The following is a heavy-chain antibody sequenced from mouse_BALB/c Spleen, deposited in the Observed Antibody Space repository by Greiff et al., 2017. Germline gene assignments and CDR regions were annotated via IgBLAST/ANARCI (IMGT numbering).Heavy chain of an antibody. Sequence: EVHLVESGGGLVQPGGSLKLSCAASGFTFSSYGMSWVRQTPDKRLELVATINSNGGSTYYPDSVKGRFTISRDNAKNTLYLQMSSLKSEDTAMYYCAREATMVTTSWLAYWGQGTLVTVSA. D-gene: IGHD2-1*01. CDR3: AREATMVTTSWLAY. CDR2: INSNGGST. V-gene: IGHV5-6-3*01. J-gene: IGHJ3*01. CDR1: GFTFSSYG.